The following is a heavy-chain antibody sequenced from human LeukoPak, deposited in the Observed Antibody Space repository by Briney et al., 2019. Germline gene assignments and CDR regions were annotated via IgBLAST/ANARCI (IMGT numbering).Heavy chain of an antibody. CDR1: GFTVSSHF. V-gene: IGHV3-53*01. CDR2: LYDDGTT. CDR3: TRELLYHYYEY. J-gene: IGHJ4*02. D-gene: IGHD3-3*01. Sequence: PGGSLRLSCAASGFTVSSHFMSWVRQAPGKGLERVSVLYDDGTTKYPDSVKGRFTISRDNSKNTLYLQMDSLRTEDTAVYYCTRELLYHYYEYWGQGTLVTVSS.